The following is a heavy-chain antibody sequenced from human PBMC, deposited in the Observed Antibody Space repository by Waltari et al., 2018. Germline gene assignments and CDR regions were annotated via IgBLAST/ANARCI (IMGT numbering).Heavy chain of an antibody. CDR3: AKAGGDCSGGICYSSH. V-gene: IGHV3-23*03. Sequence: EVQLLESGGGLVQPGGSRRLSWEASGVTFSSYDMIWVRQAPGKGLEWVSIIYSGGSTYYAGVVKGRFTVSREMYKNALSLQMHSLRVEDTDVYYCAKAGGDCSGGICYSSHWGQGTLVTVSS. CDR2: IYSGGST. J-gene: IGHJ4*02. D-gene: IGHD2-15*01. CDR1: GVTFSSYD.